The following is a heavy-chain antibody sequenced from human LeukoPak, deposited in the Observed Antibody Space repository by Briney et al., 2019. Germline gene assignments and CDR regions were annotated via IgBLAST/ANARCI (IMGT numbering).Heavy chain of an antibody. CDR3: ARLRDDILAGYFDY. D-gene: IGHD3-9*01. CDR2: INPNSGGT. Sequence: GASVKVSCKASGYTFTGYYMHWVRQAPGQGLEWMGWINPNSGGTNYAQKFQGRVTMTRDTSIGTAYMELSRLRSDDTAVYYCARLRDDILAGYFDYWGQGTLVTVSS. V-gene: IGHV1-2*02. J-gene: IGHJ4*02. CDR1: GYTFTGYY.